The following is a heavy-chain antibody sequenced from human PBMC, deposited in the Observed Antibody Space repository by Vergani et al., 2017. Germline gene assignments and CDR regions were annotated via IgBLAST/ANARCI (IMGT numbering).Heavy chain of an antibody. CDR3: ARDQVPAAIRLNVGNYMDV. CDR2: ISWNSGSI. V-gene: IGHV3-9*01. J-gene: IGHJ6*03. CDR1: GFTFDDYA. D-gene: IGHD2-2*02. Sequence: EVQLVESGGGLVQPGRSLRLSCAAFGFTFDDYAMHWVRQAPGKGLEWVSGISWNSGSIGYADSVTGRFTISRDNSKNTLYLQMSRLRAEDTAVYYCARDQVPAAIRLNVGNYMDVWGKGTTVIVSS.